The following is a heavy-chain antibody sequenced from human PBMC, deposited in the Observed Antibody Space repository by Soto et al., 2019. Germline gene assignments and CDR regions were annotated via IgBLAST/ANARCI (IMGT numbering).Heavy chain of an antibody. D-gene: IGHD1-7*01. CDR2: INHSGST. CDR1: GGSFSGYY. Sequence: SETLSLTCAVYGGSFSGYYWSWIRQPPGKGLEWIGEINHSGSTNYNPSLKSRVTISVDTSKNQFSLKLSSVTAADTAVYYCARRNYTYYFDYWGQGTPVTVSS. J-gene: IGHJ4*02. V-gene: IGHV4-34*01. CDR3: ARRNYTYYFDY.